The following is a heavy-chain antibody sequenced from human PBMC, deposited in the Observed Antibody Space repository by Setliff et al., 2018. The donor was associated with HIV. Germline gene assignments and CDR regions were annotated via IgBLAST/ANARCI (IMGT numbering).Heavy chain of an antibody. V-gene: IGHV4-34*01. CDR1: GGSFSGYY. CDR3: ARDSHYGDYHY. J-gene: IGHJ4*02. Sequence: KASETLSLTCAVYGGSFSGYYWSWIRQPPGKGLEWIGEINHSGSTNYNPSLKSRVTISVDTSKNQLSLKLTAVTAADTAIYYCARDSHYGDYHYWGPGTLVTVSS. D-gene: IGHD4-17*01. CDR2: INHSGST.